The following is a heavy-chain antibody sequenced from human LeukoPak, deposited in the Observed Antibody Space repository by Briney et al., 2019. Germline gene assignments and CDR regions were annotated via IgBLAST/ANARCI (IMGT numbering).Heavy chain of an antibody. V-gene: IGHV1-69*05. CDR1: GGTFSSYA. J-gene: IGHJ4*02. CDR3: ARARYCSSTSCYTFDY. CDR2: IIPIFGTA. Sequence: SVKVSCKASGGTFSSYAISWVRQAPGQGLEWMGGIIPIFGTANYAQKFQGRVTITTDESTSTAYMELSSLRSEDTAVYYCARARYCSSTSCYTFDYWGQGTLVTVSS. D-gene: IGHD2-2*02.